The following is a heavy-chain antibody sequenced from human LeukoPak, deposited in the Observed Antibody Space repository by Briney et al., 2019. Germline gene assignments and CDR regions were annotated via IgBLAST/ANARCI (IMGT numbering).Heavy chain of an antibody. CDR2: IWYDGSNK. CDR3: ARDRRIYYYDSSGYCDY. J-gene: IGHJ4*02. CDR1: GFTFSSYG. D-gene: IGHD3-22*01. V-gene: IGHV3-33*01. Sequence: PGGSLRLSCAASGFTFSSYGMHWVRQAPGKGLEWVAVIWYDGSNKYYAGSVKGRFTISRDNSKNTLYLQMNSLRAEDTAVYYCARDRRIYYYDSSGYCDYWGQGTLVTVSS.